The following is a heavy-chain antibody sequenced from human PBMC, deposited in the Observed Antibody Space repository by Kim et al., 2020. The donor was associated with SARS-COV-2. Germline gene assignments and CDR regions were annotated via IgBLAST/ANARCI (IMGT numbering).Heavy chain of an antibody. D-gene: IGHD5-18*01. Sequence: GECLKISCKGSRYNFTSYWIAWVRQMPGEGLELMGLMYPDDSETTYSPSFQGQVTISADKSISTAYLQWNSLKASDTAMYYCARGYRYGYFDYWGQGTPV. CDR3: ARGYRYGYFDY. J-gene: IGHJ4*02. CDR1: RYNFTSYW. CDR2: MYPDDSET. V-gene: IGHV5-51*01.